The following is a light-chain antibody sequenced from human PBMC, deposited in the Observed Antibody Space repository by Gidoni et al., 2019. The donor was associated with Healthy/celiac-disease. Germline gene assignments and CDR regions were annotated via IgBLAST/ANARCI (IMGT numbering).Light chain of an antibody. CDR2: GAS. J-gene: IGKJ1*01. Sequence: IVLPPSPATLSVSPGERATLSCRASQSVSSNLAWYQQKPGQAPRLLIYGASTRATGIPARFSGSGSGTEFTLTISSLQSEDFAVYYCQQYNNWPTWTFGQGTKVEIK. CDR3: QQYNNWPTWT. V-gene: IGKV3-15*01. CDR1: QSVSSN.